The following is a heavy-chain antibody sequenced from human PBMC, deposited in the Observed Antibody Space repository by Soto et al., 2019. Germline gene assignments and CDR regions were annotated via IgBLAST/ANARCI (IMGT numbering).Heavy chain of an antibody. CDR2: INPNDGGT. D-gene: IGHD1-1*01. CDR3: ARGHWDDGGVTLDY. CDR1: GYTFTNYF. J-gene: IGHJ4*02. Sequence: ASVKVSCKPSGYTFTNYFRQWLRQAPGRGLEWMGWINPNDGGTNYAQKFQGRVAVTSDTSISTAYMELSSLTSDDTAVYYCARGHWDDGGVTLDYCGQGPLVTVSS. V-gene: IGHV1-2*02.